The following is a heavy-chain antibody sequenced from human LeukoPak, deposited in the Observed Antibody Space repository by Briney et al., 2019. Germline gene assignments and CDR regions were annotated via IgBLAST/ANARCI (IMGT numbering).Heavy chain of an antibody. CDR2: ISSAGSST. V-gene: IGHV3-74*01. D-gene: IGHD3-22*01. CDR1: GFTFSIYW. Sequence: GGSLRLSCAASGFTFSIYWMHWVRQAPGRGLVWVSRISSAGSSTTYADSVKGRFTISRDNAKNTLYLQMSSLRAEDTAVYYCAREKPYYYDTNGYHNWFDPWGQGTLVTVSS. J-gene: IGHJ5*02. CDR3: AREKPYYYDTNGYHNWFDP.